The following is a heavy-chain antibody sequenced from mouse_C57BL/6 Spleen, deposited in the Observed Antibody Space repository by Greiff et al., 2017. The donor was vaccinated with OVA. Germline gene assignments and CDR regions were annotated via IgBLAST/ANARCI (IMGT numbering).Heavy chain of an antibody. V-gene: IGHV1-50*01. Sequence: QVQLQQPGAELVKPGASVKLSCKASGYTFTSYWMQWVKQRPGQGLEWIGEIDPSDSYTNYNQKFKGKATLTADKSSSTAYMQLSSLTSEDSAVYFCARKKGLSYAMDYWGQGTSVTVSS. CDR2: IDPSDSYT. CDR1: GYTFTSYW. D-gene: IGHD2-2*01. J-gene: IGHJ4*01. CDR3: ARKKGLSYAMDY.